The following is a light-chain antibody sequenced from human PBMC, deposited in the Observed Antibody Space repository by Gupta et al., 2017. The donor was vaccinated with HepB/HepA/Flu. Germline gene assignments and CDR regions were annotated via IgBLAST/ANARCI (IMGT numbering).Light chain of an antibody. V-gene: IGKV1-17*01. CDR1: QGIRDD. CDR2: TAS. CDR3: RQHNNYPPVS. J-gene: IGKJ2*03. Sequence: DIQMTQSPSSLSASVGDRVTITCRASQGIRDDLAWYQQKPGKAPKRLIYTASNLESGVPSRFSGSGSGTEFTLTISSRQPEDLATYYCRQHNNYPPVSFGQGTKLEI.